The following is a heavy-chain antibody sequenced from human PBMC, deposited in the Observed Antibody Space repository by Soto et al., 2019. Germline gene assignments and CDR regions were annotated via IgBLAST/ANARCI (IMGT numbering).Heavy chain of an antibody. CDR2: IWYDGTKQ. V-gene: IGHV3-33*01. Sequence: GGSLRLSCAASGFTFSSYGMHWVRQAPGKGLEWVALIWYDGTKQYYADSVKGRFTISRDNSKNTLYVQVNSLRAEDTAVYYCARDGTAMARGYYYYEMDVWGQGTTVTVSS. D-gene: IGHD5-18*01. CDR3: ARDGTAMARGYYYYEMDV. CDR1: GFTFSSYG. J-gene: IGHJ6*02.